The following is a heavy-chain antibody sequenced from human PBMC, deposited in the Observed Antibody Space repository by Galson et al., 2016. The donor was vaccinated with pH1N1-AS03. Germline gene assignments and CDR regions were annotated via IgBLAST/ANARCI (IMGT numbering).Heavy chain of an antibody. V-gene: IGHV3-74*01. CDR2: ISSDGSSI. Sequence: SLRLSCAASGFTFSNKWMHWVRHTPGKGLVWVSRISSDGSSISYADSVKGRFTISRDNAKNTLYLQMNSLRAEDTGVHYCARGLGGYNGYALDYWGQGTLVTVSS. D-gene: IGHD5-12*01. J-gene: IGHJ4*02. CDR1: GFTFSNKW. CDR3: ARGLGGYNGYALDY.